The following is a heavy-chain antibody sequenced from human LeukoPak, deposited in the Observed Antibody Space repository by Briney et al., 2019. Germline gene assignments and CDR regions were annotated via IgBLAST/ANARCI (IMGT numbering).Heavy chain of an antibody. J-gene: IGHJ6*03. V-gene: IGHV3-43D*03. CDR3: AKDSRPYYYYYMDV. CDR1: GFTFDDYA. CDR2: ISWDGGST. Sequence: GGSLRLSCAASGFTFDDYAMHWVRQAPGKGLEWVSLISWDGGSTYYADSVKGRFTISRDNSKNSLYLQMNSLRAEDTALYYCAKDSRPYYYYYMDVWGKGTTVTVSS.